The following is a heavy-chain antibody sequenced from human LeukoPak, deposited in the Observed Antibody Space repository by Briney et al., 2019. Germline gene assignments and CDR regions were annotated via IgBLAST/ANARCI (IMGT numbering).Heavy chain of an antibody. Sequence: SETLSLTCTVSGGSISSYYWRWIRQPPGKGLEWIGYIYYSGSTNYNPSLKSRVTISVDTSKNQFSLKLSSVTAADTAVHYCARGYCSSTSCYAGPIDYWGQGTLVTVSS. J-gene: IGHJ4*02. CDR1: GGSISSYY. CDR2: IYYSGST. V-gene: IGHV4-59*01. D-gene: IGHD2-2*01. CDR3: ARGYCSSTSCYAGPIDY.